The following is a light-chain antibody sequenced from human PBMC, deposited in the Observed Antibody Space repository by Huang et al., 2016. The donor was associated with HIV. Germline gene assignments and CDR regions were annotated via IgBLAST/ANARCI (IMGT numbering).Light chain of an antibody. CDR1: QSVSSN. CDR3: HQYNNWPPWT. CDR2: GAS. V-gene: IGKV3-15*01. J-gene: IGKJ1*01. Sequence: EIVMTQSPATLSVSPGERATLSCRASQSVSSNLAWYQQQPGQAPRLLLYGASTRATGIPARFSGSGSGTEFTLTISSLQSEDFAVYYCHQYNNWPPWTFGQGTKVEIK.